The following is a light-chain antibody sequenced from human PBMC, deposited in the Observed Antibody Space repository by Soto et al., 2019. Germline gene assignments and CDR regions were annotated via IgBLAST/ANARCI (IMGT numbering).Light chain of an antibody. Sequence: EIVLTQSPGTLSLARGERATLSCRASQTVTNNYLAWYQQKPGQAPRLLIHGASNRATAIPDRFSGSGSGTDFTLTISRLEPEDFAVYYCQQYGTSSLTFGQGTRLEIK. CDR1: QTVTNNY. CDR2: GAS. CDR3: QQYGTSSLT. J-gene: IGKJ5*01. V-gene: IGKV3-20*01.